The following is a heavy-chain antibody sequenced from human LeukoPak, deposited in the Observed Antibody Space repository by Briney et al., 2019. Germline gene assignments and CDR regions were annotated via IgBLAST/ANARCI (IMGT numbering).Heavy chain of an antibody. CDR3: ARDRRLLTQYPDAFDI. J-gene: IGHJ3*02. D-gene: IGHD6-25*01. CDR2: IYYSGST. CDR1: GGSISSGGYY. V-gene: IGHV4-31*03. Sequence: PSETLSLTCTVSGGSISSGGYYWSWLRQHPGKGLEWIGYIYYSGSTYYNPSLKSRVTISVDTSKNQFSLKLSSVTAADTAVYYCARDRRLLTQYPDAFDIWGQGTMVTVSS.